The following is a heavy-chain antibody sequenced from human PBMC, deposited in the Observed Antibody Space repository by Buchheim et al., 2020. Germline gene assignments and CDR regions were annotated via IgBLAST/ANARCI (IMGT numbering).Heavy chain of an antibody. J-gene: IGHJ6*02. CDR2: SHHSGNT. CDR1: GGSINTGLYS. V-gene: IGHV4-30-2*01. D-gene: IGHD3-3*01. Sequence: HLQLQESGSRLVEPSQTLSLTCTVSGGSINTGLYSWIWVRQPPGKGLEWIGYSHHSGNTYDNPSLKTRVTISVDKSKNQVSLSLTSVTAADTAVYYCARKRITIFGVVLGGDYGMDVWGQGTT. CDR3: ARKRITIFGVVLGGDYGMDV.